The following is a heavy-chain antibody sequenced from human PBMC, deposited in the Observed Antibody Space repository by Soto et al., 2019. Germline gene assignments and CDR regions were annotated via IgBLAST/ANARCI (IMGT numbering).Heavy chain of an antibody. Sequence: SQTLSLTCAISGDSVSSNSAAWNWIRLSPSRGLEWLARTYYRSRWYIDYAVSVRSRITVNLDTSKNQFSLQLTSVTPDDSAVFYCAGTTSHQWYYMDVWGKGTTVTVSS. CDR3: AGTTSHQWYYMDV. CDR2: TYYRSRWYI. V-gene: IGHV6-1*01. J-gene: IGHJ6*03. D-gene: IGHD1-7*01. CDR1: GDSVSSNSAA.